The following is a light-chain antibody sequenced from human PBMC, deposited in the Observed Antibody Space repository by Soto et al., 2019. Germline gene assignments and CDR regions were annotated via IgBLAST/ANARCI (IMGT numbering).Light chain of an antibody. CDR3: QQSYSTPLT. CDR1: QSISSY. V-gene: IGKV1-39*01. Sequence: DIQMTQSPSSLSASVGDRVTITCLASQSISSYLNWYQQKPGKATKLLIYAASSLQSGVPSRFSGSGSGTDCTLTISSLQPEDFATYYCQQSYSTPLTFGGGTKVAIK. CDR2: AAS. J-gene: IGKJ4*01.